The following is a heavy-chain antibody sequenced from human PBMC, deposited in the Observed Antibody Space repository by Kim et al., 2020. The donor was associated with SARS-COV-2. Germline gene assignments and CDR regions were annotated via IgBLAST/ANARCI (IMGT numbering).Heavy chain of an antibody. CDR1: GGSFSGYY. V-gene: IGHV4-34*01. Sequence: SETLSLTCAVYGGSFSGYYWSWIRQPPGKGLEWIGEINHSGSTNYNPSLKSRVTISVDTSKNQFSLKLSSVTAADTAVYYCARGRAAAAGTEPVDPWRQG. D-gene: IGHD6-13*01. J-gene: IGHJ5*02. CDR3: ARGRAAAAGTEPVDP. CDR2: INHSGST.